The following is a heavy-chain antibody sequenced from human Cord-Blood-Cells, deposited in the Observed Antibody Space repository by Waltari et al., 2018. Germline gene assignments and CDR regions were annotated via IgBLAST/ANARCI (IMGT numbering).Heavy chain of an antibody. D-gene: IGHD2-15*01. CDR2: ISSSGSTI. Sequence: EVQLVESGGGLVQPGGCLRLSCAASGFTFSSYEMNWVRQAPGKGLEWVSYISSSGSTIYNAESVKGRFTIARDNAKNSLYLQMNSLRAEDTAVYYCARDTTYCSGGSCYSNDYYYYGMDVWGQGTTVTVSS. CDR1: GFTFSSYE. CDR3: ARDTTYCSGGSCYSNDYYYYGMDV. J-gene: IGHJ6*02. V-gene: IGHV3-48*03.